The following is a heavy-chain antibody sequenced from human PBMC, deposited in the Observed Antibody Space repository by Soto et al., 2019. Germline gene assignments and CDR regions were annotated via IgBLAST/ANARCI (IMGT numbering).Heavy chain of an antibody. D-gene: IGHD1-20*01. Sequence: SSETLSLTCAVYGGSFSGYYWSWIRQPPGKGLEWIGEINHSGSTNYNPSLKSRVTISVDTSKNQFSLKLSSVTAADTAVYYCARRITRTWFDPWGQGTLVTVSS. CDR3: ARRITRTWFDP. CDR2: INHSGST. J-gene: IGHJ5*02. V-gene: IGHV4-34*01. CDR1: GGSFSGYY.